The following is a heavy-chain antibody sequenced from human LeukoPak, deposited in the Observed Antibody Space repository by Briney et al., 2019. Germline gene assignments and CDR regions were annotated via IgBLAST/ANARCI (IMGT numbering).Heavy chain of an antibody. CDR2: IYTSGST. D-gene: IGHD3-22*01. CDR3: ARATYYYDSSGYYLGPHFDY. CDR1: GGSISSYY. V-gene: IGHV4-4*07. Sequence: SETLSLTCTVSGGSISSYYWSWIRQPAGKGLEWIGRIYTSGSTNYNPSLKSRVTISVDTSKNQFSLKLSSVTAADTAVYYCARATYYYDSSGYYLGPHFDYWGQGTLVTVSS. J-gene: IGHJ4*02.